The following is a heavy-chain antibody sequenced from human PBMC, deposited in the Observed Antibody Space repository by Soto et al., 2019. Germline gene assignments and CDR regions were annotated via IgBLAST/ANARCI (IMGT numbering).Heavy chain of an antibody. V-gene: IGHV1-69*02. J-gene: IGHJ4*02. CDR1: GGTFSSYT. Sequence: QVQLVQSGAEVKKPGSSVKVSCKASGGTFSSYTISWVRQAPGQGLEWMGRIIPILGIANYAQKFQGRVTITADKSTSTAYLELSSLRSEDTAVYYCASGPDYFPQFDYWGQGTLVTVSS. CDR2: IIPILGIA. CDR3: ASGPDYFPQFDY. D-gene: IGHD2-21*01.